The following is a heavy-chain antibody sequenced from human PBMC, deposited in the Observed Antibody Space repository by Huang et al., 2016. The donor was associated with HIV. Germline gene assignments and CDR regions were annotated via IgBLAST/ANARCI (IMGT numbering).Heavy chain of an antibody. Sequence: QVQLVQSGAEVKKPGSSVKVSCQASGGSFRNFAIGWVRQAPGQGLEWMGGSIPTLGTANYAQKFQGRVTIIADESTSTAYMELSSLRSEDTAVYYCATVDYYDTSGPQRGYFDNWGQGTLVTVSS. D-gene: IGHD3-22*01. V-gene: IGHV1-69*01. J-gene: IGHJ4*02. CDR1: GGSFRNFA. CDR2: SIPTLGTA. CDR3: ATVDYYDTSGPQRGYFDN.